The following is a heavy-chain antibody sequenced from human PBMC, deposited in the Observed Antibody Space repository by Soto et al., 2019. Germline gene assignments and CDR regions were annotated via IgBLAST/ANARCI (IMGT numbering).Heavy chain of an antibody. CDR3: AKDRQPYGIWTFDY. J-gene: IGHJ4*02. CDR1: GFTFSTYT. V-gene: IGHV3-23*01. D-gene: IGHD3-10*01. CDR2: ILGGAGST. Sequence: EVQLLESGGHLVQPGESLRLSCAASGFTFSTYTMNWVRQAPGKGLEWVSGILGGAGSTTYADSVKGRFTISRDNSKNILFLQMNSLRAEDTAVYYCAKDRQPYGIWTFDYWGQGTLVTVSS.